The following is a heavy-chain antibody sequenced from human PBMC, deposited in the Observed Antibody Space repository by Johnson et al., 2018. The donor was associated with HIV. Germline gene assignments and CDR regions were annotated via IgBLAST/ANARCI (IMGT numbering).Heavy chain of an antibody. CDR2: ISYDGSNK. J-gene: IGHJ3*02. CDR1: GFTFSSYA. CDR3: ARVGRNGSGWDVDAFDI. Sequence: VQLLESGGGVVQPGRSLRLSCAASGFTFSSYAMHWVRQAPGKGLEWVAVISYDGSNKYYADSVKGRFTISRDNSKNTLYLQMNSLRAEDTAVYYCARVGRNGSGWDVDAFDIWGQGTMVTVSS. V-gene: IGHV3-30-3*01. D-gene: IGHD6-19*01.